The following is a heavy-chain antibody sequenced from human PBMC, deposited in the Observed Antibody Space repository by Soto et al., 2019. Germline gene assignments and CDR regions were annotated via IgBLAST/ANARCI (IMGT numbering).Heavy chain of an antibody. J-gene: IGHJ6*02. CDR2: ISAYNGNT. V-gene: IGHV1-18*01. Sequence: ASVKVSCKASGYTFTSYGISWVRQAPGQGLEWMGWISAYNGNTNYAQKLQGRVTMTTDTSTSTAYMELRSLRSDDTAVYYCARDIAVAGTAVYYGMDVWGQGTTVTVS. CDR3: ARDIAVAGTAVYYGMDV. CDR1: GYTFTSYG. D-gene: IGHD6-19*01.